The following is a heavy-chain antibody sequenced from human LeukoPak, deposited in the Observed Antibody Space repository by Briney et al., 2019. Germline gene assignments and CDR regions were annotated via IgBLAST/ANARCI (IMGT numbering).Heavy chain of an antibody. J-gene: IGHJ4*02. V-gene: IGHV4-34*01. Sequence: PSETLSLTCAVYGGSFSGYYWSWIRQPPGKGLEWIGEINHSGSTNYNPSLKSRVTISVDTSKNQFSLKLSSVTAADTAVYYCARGTNYYDSSGVNNYYFDYWGQGTLVTVSS. CDR1: GGSFSGYY. D-gene: IGHD3-22*01. CDR3: ARGTNYYDSSGVNNYYFDY. CDR2: INHSGST.